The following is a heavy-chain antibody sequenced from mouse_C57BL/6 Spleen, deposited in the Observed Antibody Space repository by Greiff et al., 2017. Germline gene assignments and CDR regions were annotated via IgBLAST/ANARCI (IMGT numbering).Heavy chain of an antibody. V-gene: IGHV1-39*01. Sequence: VHVKQSGPVLVKPGASVKISCKASGYSFTDYNMNWVKQSNGKSLEWIGVLNPNYGTTSYNQKFKGKATLTVDQSSTTAYMQLHNLTSKDSAVYYCARESYYGSSPGYWGQGTTLTVSS. CDR2: LNPNYGTT. CDR3: ARESYYGSSPGY. CDR1: GYSFTDYN. J-gene: IGHJ2*01. D-gene: IGHD1-1*01.